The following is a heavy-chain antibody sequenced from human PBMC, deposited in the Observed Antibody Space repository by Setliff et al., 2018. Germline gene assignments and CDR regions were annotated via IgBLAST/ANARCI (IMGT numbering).Heavy chain of an antibody. D-gene: IGHD2-15*01. V-gene: IGHV1-69*05. Sequence: ASVKVSCKASGDYFNNYAISWVRQAPGQGLEWMGGIIPMFGTPAYAQKFQDRVTITTDESTSTAYMELDSLRSEDTAVYYCARSPAVLGIVYLDPWGQGTLVTVSS. CDR1: GDYFNNYA. CDR3: ARSPAVLGIVYLDP. CDR2: IIPMFGTP. J-gene: IGHJ5*02.